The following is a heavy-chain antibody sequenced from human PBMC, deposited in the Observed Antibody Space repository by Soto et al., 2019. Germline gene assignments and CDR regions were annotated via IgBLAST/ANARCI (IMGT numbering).Heavy chain of an antibody. CDR2: INHSGST. J-gene: IGHJ4*02. Sequence: PSEALSLTCAVYGGSFSGYYWSRIRQPPGKGLEWIGEINHSGSTNYNPSLKSRVTISVDTSKNQFSLKLSSVTAADTAVYYCARGRRDRYYTPSRYFPYWGQGTLVTIS. CDR3: ARGRRDRYYTPSRYFPY. V-gene: IGHV4-34*01. D-gene: IGHD1-26*01. CDR1: GGSFSGYY.